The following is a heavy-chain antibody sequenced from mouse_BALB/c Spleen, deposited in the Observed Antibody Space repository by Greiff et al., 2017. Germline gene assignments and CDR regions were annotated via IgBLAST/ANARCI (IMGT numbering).Heavy chain of an antibody. Sequence: QVQLQQSGAELVRPGTSVKVSCKASGYSFTNYLIEWVKQRPGQGLEWIGVINPGSGGTNYNEKFKGKATLTADKSSSTAYMQLSSLTSDDSAVYFCARDGPRSFDVWGAGTTVTVSS. CDR1: GYSFTNYL. V-gene: IGHV1-54*01. J-gene: IGHJ1*01. CDR2: INPGSGGT. D-gene: IGHD2-3*01. CDR3: ARDGPRSFDV.